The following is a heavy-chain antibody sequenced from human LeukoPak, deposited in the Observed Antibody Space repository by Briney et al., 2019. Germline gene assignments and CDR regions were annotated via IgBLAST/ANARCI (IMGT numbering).Heavy chain of an antibody. CDR1: GYTFTGYY. V-gene: IGHV1-2*02. Sequence: ASVKVSCKASGYTFTGYYTHWVRQAPGQGLEWMGWINPNSGGTNYAQKFQGRVTMTRDTSISTAYMELSRLRSDDTAVYYCARGAPYSGYGPFAYWGQGTLVTVSS. D-gene: IGHD5-12*01. J-gene: IGHJ4*02. CDR2: INPNSGGT. CDR3: ARGAPYSGYGPFAY.